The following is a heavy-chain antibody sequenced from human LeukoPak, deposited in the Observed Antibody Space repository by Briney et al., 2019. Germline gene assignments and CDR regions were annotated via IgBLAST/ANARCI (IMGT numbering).Heavy chain of an antibody. CDR1: GYTFTGYY. Sequence: ASVKVSCKVSGYTFTGYYMHWVRQPPGQGLEWMGRINPNSGGTNYEQKFQGRVTMTRDTSISTAYVEVNWLISDDTAIYYCARDVSSTPNWEFDYWGQGTLVTVSS. D-gene: IGHD1-26*01. V-gene: IGHV1-2*06. CDR3: ARDVSSTPNWEFDY. J-gene: IGHJ4*02. CDR2: INPNSGGT.